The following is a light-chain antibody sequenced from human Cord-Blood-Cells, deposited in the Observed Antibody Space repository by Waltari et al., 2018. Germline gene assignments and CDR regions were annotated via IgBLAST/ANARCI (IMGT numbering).Light chain of an antibody. CDR3: SSHTSSSTLV. Sequence: QSALTQPASVSGSPGQSITISCTGPSSDVGGYNYVSWYQQHPGKAPKLMIYDVSKRPSGISTRFSGSKSGNTASLTISGLQAEDEADYYCSSHTSSSTLVFGGGTKLTVL. CDR2: DVS. CDR1: SSDVGGYNY. V-gene: IGLV2-14*01. J-gene: IGLJ3*02.